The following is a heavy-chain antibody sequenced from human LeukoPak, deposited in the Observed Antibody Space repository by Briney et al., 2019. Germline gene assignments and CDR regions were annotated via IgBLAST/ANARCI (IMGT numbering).Heavy chain of an antibody. Sequence: ASVKVSCKASGYTFTSYAMHWVRQAPGQRLEWMGRINAGNGNTKYSQKFQGRVTITRDTSASTAYMELSSLRSEDTAVYYCAREPRTRIAAAGTSWYFYGMDVWGQGTTVTVSS. D-gene: IGHD6-13*01. J-gene: IGHJ6*02. V-gene: IGHV1-3*01. CDR2: INAGNGNT. CDR3: AREPRTRIAAAGTSWYFYGMDV. CDR1: GYTFTSYA.